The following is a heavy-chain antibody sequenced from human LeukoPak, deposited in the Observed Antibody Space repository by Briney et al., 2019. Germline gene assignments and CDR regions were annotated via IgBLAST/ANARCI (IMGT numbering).Heavy chain of an antibody. J-gene: IGHJ4*02. Sequence: GGSLRLSCAASGFTFSTYWMSWVRQAPGKGLEWVANIKPDGSEQYYVDSVKGRFTFSRDNAKNSVSLQMNSLRAEDTAVYYCARRAGRSGYYYFDYWGQGTLVTVSS. CDR2: IKPDGSEQ. V-gene: IGHV3-7*02. CDR3: ARRAGRSGYYYFDY. D-gene: IGHD3-22*01. CDR1: GFTFSTYW.